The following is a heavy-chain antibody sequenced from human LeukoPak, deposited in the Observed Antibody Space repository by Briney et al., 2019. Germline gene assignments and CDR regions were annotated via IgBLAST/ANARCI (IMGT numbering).Heavy chain of an antibody. CDR3: ARAGSSGWYLD. CDR2: IGTAGDT. D-gene: IGHD6-19*01. J-gene: IGHJ3*01. V-gene: IGHV3-13*01. Sequence: SGGSLRLSCAASGFTFSSYDMHWVRQATGKGLEWVSAIGTAGDTYYPGSVKGRFTISRENAKNSLYLQMNSLRAGDTAVYYCARAGSSGWYLDWGQGTMVTVSS. CDR1: GFTFSSYD.